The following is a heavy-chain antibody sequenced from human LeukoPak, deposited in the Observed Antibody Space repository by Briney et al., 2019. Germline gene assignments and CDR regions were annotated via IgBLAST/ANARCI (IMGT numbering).Heavy chain of an antibody. V-gene: IGHV3-30*02. D-gene: IGHD3-22*01. CDR1: RFTFSTYG. CDR3: AKISGYYPFDY. Sequence: GGSLRLSCAASRFTFSTYGMHWVRQAPGKGLEWVAFIRYDGSHKYYTDSVRGRFTISRDNSKNTLYLQMNNLRAEDTALYYCAKISGYYPFDYWGQGTLVTVSS. J-gene: IGHJ4*02. CDR2: IRYDGSHK.